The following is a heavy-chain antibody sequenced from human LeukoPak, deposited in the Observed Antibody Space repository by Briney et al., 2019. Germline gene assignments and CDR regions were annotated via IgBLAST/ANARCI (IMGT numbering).Heavy chain of an antibody. CDR1: GFTFSSYA. V-gene: IGHV3-30-3*01. CDR2: ISYDGSNK. CDR3: ARATDGDYGPRYYYYGMDV. J-gene: IGHJ6*02. D-gene: IGHD4-17*01. Sequence: GRSLRLSCAASGFTFSSYAMHWVRQAPGKGLEWAAVISYDGSNKYYADSVKGRFTISRDNSKNTLYLQMNSLRAEDTAVYYCARATDGDYGPRYYYYGMDVWGQGTTVTVSS.